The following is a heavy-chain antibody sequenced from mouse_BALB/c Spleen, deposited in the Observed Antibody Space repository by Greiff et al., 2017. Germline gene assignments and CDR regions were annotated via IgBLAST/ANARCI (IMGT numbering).Heavy chain of an antibody. Sequence: EVQLQESGPGLVKPSQSLSLTCTVTGYSITSDYAWNWIRQFPGNKLEWMGYISYSGSTSYNPSLKSRISITRDTSKTQFFLQLNSVTTEDTATYYCARWRARATKRGAMDYWGQGTSVTVSS. D-gene: IGHD3-1*01. CDR3: ARWRARATKRGAMDY. V-gene: IGHV3-2*02. CDR1: GYSITSDYA. J-gene: IGHJ4*01. CDR2: ISYSGST.